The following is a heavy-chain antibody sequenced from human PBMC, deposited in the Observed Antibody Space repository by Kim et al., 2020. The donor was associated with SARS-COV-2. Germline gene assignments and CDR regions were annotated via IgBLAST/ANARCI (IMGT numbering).Heavy chain of an antibody. CDR3: ARVTVTTIHYYYYYYMDV. V-gene: IGHV3-30-3*01. Sequence: GGSLRLSCAASGFTFSSYAMHWVRQAPGKGLEWVAVISYDGSNKYYADSVKGRFTISRDNSKNTLYLQMNSLRAEDTAVYYCARVTVTTIHYYYYYYMDVWGKGTTVTVSS. J-gene: IGHJ6*03. D-gene: IGHD4-4*01. CDR1: GFTFSSYA. CDR2: ISYDGSNK.